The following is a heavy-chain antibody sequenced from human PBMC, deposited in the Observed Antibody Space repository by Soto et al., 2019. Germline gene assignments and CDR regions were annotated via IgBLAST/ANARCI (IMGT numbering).Heavy chain of an antibody. Sequence: SETLSLTSTVSGGSITFSTFYWGWIRQPPGKGLEWIGSIYYSGSTYYNPSLNSRVTISVDTSKNHFSLTLSSVTAADTVVFYCARLGPTAASPPYSWGKETQVTVSS. CDR2: IYYSGST. D-gene: IGHD6-25*01. V-gene: IGHV4-39*02. CDR3: ARLGPTAASPPYS. J-gene: IGHJ4*02. CDR1: GGSITFSTFY.